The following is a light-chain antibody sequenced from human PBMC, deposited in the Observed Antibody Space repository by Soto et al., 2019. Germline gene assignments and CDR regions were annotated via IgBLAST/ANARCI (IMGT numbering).Light chain of an antibody. V-gene: IGKV1-5*01. J-gene: IGKJ2*01. CDR2: DAS. CDR3: QQYNSYPYI. Sequence: GDRVTITCRASQSISSWLAWYQQKPGKAPKLLIYDASSLESGVPSRFSGSGSGTEFTLTISSLQPDDFATYYCQQYNSYPYILGQGTKVNI. CDR1: QSISSW.